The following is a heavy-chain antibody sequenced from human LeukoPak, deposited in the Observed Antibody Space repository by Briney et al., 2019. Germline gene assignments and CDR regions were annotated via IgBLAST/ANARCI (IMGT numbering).Heavy chain of an antibody. CDR1: EFTFSSYA. CDR2: ISGSGGST. V-gene: IGHV3-23*01. CDR3: AKYCGGDCTGDY. Sequence: GGSLRLSCAASEFTFSSYAMSWVRQAPGKGLEWVSAISGSGGSTYYADSVKGRFTISRDNSKNTLYLQMNSLRAEDTAVYYCAKYCGGDCTGDYWGQGTLVTVSS. D-gene: IGHD2-21*02. J-gene: IGHJ4*02.